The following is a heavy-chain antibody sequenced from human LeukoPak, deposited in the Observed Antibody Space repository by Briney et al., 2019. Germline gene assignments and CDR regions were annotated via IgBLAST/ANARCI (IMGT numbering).Heavy chain of an antibody. CDR2: INPKSGGT. J-gene: IGHJ3*02. CDR3: ARGPRITIFGVVMANDAFDI. CDR1: GYTFTSYG. Sequence: ASVKVSCKASGYTFTSYGISWVRQAPGQGLEWMGWINPKSGGTVYAQKFQGRVTMTRDTSSSTAYMELSRLRLDDTVVYYCARGPRITIFGVVMANDAFDIWGQGTMVTVSS. D-gene: IGHD3-3*01. V-gene: IGHV1-2*02.